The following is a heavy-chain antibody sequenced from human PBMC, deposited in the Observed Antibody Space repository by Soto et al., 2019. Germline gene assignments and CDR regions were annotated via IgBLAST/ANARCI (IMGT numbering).Heavy chain of an antibody. V-gene: IGHV3-48*02. J-gene: IGHJ4*02. CDR1: GFPSSFYS. Sequence: GGSLRLSCAASGFPSSFYSMNWFRQAQGKGLEWISYITSTSSAINYADSVRGRFTISRDNAMRSLFLHMNSLRDEDTAVYYCARDGKGAAYTHGPYYFDDWGQGALVTVS. CDR2: ITSTSSAI. D-gene: IGHD1-1*01. CDR3: ARDGKGAAYTHGPYYFDD.